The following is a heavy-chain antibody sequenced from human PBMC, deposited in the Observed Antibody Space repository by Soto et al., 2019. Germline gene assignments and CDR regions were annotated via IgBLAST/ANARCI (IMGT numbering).Heavy chain of an antibody. V-gene: IGHV1-3*01. CDR1: GYSFTSYA. D-gene: IGHD2-2*02. J-gene: IGHJ4*02. Sequence: ASVKVSCKASGYSFTSYAMHWVRQAPGQRLEWMGWINGGNGNTKYSQKFQGRVTITRDTSASTAYMELSSLRSEEAAVYYCARSLQVVPAAIAYWGQGTLVTVSS. CDR2: INGGNGNT. CDR3: ARSLQVVPAAIAY.